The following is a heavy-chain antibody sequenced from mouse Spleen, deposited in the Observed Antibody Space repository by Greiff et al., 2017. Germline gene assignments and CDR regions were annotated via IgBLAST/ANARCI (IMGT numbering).Heavy chain of an antibody. J-gene: IGHJ4*01. CDR3: AREGNTAYYAMDY. D-gene: IGHD1-2*01. CDR1: GFTFSDYG. V-gene: IGHV5-15*02. Sequence: EVQRVESGGGLVKPGGSLKLSCAASGFTFSDYGMAWVRQAPGKGPEWVAFISNLAYSIYYADTVTGRFTISRENAKNTLYLEMSSLRSEDTAMYYCAREGNTAYYAMDYWGQGTSVTVSS. CDR2: ISNLAYSI.